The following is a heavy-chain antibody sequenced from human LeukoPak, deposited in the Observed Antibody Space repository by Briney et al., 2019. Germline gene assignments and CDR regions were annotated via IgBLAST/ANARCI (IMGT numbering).Heavy chain of an antibody. D-gene: IGHD4-11*01. CDR2: IYYSGST. CDR3: ARYHYYSNWFDP. CDR1: GGSISSGDYY. Sequence: SQTLSPTCTVSGGSISSGDYYWSWIRQPPGKGLEWIGYIYYSGSTYYNPSLKSRVTISVDTSKNQFSLKLSSVTAADTAVYYCARYHYYSNWFDPWGQGTLVTVSS. J-gene: IGHJ5*02. V-gene: IGHV4-30-4*01.